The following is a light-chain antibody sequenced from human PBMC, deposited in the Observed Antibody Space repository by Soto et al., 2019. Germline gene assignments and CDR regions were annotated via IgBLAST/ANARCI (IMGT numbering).Light chain of an antibody. CDR2: DTS. Sequence: IVLTHSPGTLCFSPWKRATLYGRASQSVSNFLAWYQQKPGQAPRLLIYDTSNRATGIPARFSGSGSGTDFTLTINNLDPEDFAVYYCQQRSNWPITFGQGTRLEIK. CDR3: QQRSNWPIT. V-gene: IGKV3-11*01. J-gene: IGKJ5*01. CDR1: QSVSNF.